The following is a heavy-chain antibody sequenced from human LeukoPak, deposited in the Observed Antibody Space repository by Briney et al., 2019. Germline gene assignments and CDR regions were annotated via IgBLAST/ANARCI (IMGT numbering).Heavy chain of an antibody. Sequence: PSETLSLTCAVYGGSFSGYYWRWIRQPPGKGLEWIGEINHSGSTNYNPSLKSRVTISVDTSKNQFSLKLSSVTAADTAVYYCARLYGDYPYYFDYWGQGTLVTVSS. CDR1: GGSFSGYY. V-gene: IGHV4-34*01. CDR3: ARLYGDYPYYFDY. J-gene: IGHJ4*02. CDR2: INHSGST. D-gene: IGHD4-17*01.